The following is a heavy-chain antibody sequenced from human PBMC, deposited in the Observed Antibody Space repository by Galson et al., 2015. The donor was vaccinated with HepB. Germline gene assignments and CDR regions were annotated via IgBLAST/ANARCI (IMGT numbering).Heavy chain of an antibody. J-gene: IGHJ5*02. CDR3: GKGHSDNWRGDINWFDP. CDR2: IYYSGNT. CDR1: GASITSHTFY. Sequence: ETLSLTCTVSGASITSHTFYWGWIRQPPGKEMEWIGSIYYSGNTYYNPSLKSRVTISMDTSKNQFFLRLSSVIAADTAVYYCGKGHSDNWRGDINWFDPWGQGTLVTVSS. V-gene: IGHV4-39*07. D-gene: IGHD3-10*01.